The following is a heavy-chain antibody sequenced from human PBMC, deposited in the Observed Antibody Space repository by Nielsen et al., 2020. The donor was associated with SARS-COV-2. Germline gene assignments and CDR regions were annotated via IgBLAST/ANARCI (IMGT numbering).Heavy chain of an antibody. Sequence: ASVKVSCKASGYIFSSHGISWVRQAPGQGLEWMGWFNTYNGNTNYAQKLQGRVTVTTDTSTTTAYMELRSLRSDDTAVYYCARAVGDDYVWGSYHPPRVDRWGQGTLVTVSS. CDR2: FNTYNGNT. CDR3: ARAVGDDYVWGSYHPPRVDR. V-gene: IGHV1-18*01. CDR1: GYIFSSHG. J-gene: IGHJ5*02. D-gene: IGHD3-16*02.